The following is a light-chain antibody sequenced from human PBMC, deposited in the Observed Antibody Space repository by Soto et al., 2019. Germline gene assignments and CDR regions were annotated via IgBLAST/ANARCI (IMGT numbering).Light chain of an antibody. J-gene: IGKJ3*01. V-gene: IGKV3-15*01. CDR1: QSVTSN. CDR2: GAS. CDR3: QQYNNWPPIT. Sequence: EIVMTQSPATLSVSPGERATLSCRASQSVTSNLAWYQHKPGQAPRLLIYGASTRVIDFPARFSAGGSGTDFPLTIASLQSEDSAIYYCQQYNNWPPITFGPGTKVDVK.